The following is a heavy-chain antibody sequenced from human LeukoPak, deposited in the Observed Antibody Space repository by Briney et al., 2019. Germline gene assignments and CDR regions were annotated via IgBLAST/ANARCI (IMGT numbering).Heavy chain of an antibody. CDR2: IKQDGSQK. V-gene: IGHV3-7*01. CDR3: ARESFAARWD. J-gene: IGHJ4*02. CDR1: GFTFSRYW. Sequence: GGSLRLSCAASGFTFSRYWMSWVRQAPGKGLEWVANIKQDGSQKSYVDSVKGRFTISRDNANNLLYLQMNSLRAEDTAVYYCARESFAARWDWGQGTLVTVSS. D-gene: IGHD6-6*01.